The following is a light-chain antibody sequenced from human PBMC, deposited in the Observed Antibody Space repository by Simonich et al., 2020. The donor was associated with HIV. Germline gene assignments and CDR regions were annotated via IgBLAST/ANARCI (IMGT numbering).Light chain of an antibody. V-gene: IGKV1-NL1*01. J-gene: IGKJ2*01. Sequence: DILMTQSPSSLPASVGDRVTITCRASQGVSNSLAWYQQKPGKAPKLLLSASSRLESGVASRFSGSGSGTDYTLTISSLQPEDFATYYCQQFNSFPYTFGLGTKLEIK. CDR1: QGVSNS. CDR2: ASS. CDR3: QQFNSFPYT.